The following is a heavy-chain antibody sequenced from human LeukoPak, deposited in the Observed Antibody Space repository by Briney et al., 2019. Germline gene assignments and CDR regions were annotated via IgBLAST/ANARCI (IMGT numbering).Heavy chain of an antibody. CDR3: AREDTMVRGIIGDY. V-gene: IGHV1-2*02. Sequence: ASVKVSCKASGYTFIDYYIYWLRQAPGQGLEWMGWINPKNGDTLYAQKFQGRVTMTGDTSITTAHMELSSLRSDDTAVYYCAREDTMVRGIIGDYWGQGTLVTVSS. D-gene: IGHD3-10*01. CDR2: INPKNGDT. CDR1: GYTFIDYY. J-gene: IGHJ4*02.